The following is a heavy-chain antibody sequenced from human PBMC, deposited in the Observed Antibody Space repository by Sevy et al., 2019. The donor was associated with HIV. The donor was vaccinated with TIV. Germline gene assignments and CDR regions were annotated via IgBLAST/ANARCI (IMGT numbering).Heavy chain of an antibody. CDR3: ASSYYESSGYSPLYYYGMDV. CDR1: GGTFINYP. Sequence: ASVKVSCKASGGTFINYPISWVRQAPGQGLEWMGGFIPMFDTANSAQKFQGRVTFTADGSTSTAYMELSSLRSEDTAVYYCASSYYESSGYSPLYYYGMDVWGQGTTVTVSS. J-gene: IGHJ6*02. V-gene: IGHV1-69*13. D-gene: IGHD3-22*01. CDR2: FIPMFDTA.